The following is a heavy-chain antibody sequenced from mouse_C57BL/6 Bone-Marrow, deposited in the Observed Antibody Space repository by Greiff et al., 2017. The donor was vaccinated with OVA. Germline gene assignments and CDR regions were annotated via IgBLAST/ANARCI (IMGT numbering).Heavy chain of an antibody. J-gene: IGHJ3*01. D-gene: IGHD1-1*01. V-gene: IGHV1-50*01. CDR1: GYTFTSYW. Sequence: VHLVESGAELVKPGASVKLSCKASGYTFTSYWMQWVKQRPGQGLEWIGEIDPSDSYTNYNQKFKGKATLTVDTSSSTAYMQLSSLTSEDSAVYYCAYYYPFAYWGQGTLVTVSA. CDR3: AYYYPFAY. CDR2: IDPSDSYT.